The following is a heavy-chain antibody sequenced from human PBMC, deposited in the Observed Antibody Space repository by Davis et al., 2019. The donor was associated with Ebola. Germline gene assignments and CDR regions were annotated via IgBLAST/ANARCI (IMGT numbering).Heavy chain of an antibody. D-gene: IGHD2-15*01. J-gene: IGHJ4*02. Sequence: GESLKISCAASGFTFSSYSMNWVRQAPGKGLEWAAVISYDGSNKYYADSVKGRFTISRDNSKSTLYLQMNSLRAEDTAVYYCARVTRYCSGGSCYQNLDYWGQGTLVTVSS. V-gene: IGHV3-30*03. CDR1: GFTFSSYS. CDR2: ISYDGSNK. CDR3: ARVTRYCSGGSCYQNLDY.